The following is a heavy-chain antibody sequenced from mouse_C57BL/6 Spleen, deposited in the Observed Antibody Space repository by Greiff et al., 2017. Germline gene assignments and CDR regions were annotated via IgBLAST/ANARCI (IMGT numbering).Heavy chain of an antibody. Sequence: EVQLVESVAELVRPGASVKLSCTASGFNIKNTYMHWVKQRPEQGLEWIGRIDPANGNTKYAPKFQGKATITADTSSNTAYLQLSSLTSEDTAIYYCALYSNYLYYFGYWGQGTTLTVSS. CDR1: GFNIKNTY. CDR2: IDPANGNT. D-gene: IGHD2-5*01. CDR3: ALYSNYLYYFGY. J-gene: IGHJ2*01. V-gene: IGHV14-3*01.